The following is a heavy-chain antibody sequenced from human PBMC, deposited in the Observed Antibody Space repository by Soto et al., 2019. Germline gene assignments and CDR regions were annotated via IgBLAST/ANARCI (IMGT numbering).Heavy chain of an antibody. CDR2: IWYDGSNK. CDR3: ARDRGSNWFDNYYYGMDV. CDR1: GFTFSSYG. Sequence: GGSLRLSCAASGFTFSSYGMHWVRQAPGKGLEWVAVIWYDGSNKYYADSVKGRFTISRDNSKNTLYLQMNSLRAEDTAVYYWARDRGSNWFDNYYYGMDVWGQGTTVTVSS. D-gene: IGHD6-13*01. V-gene: IGHV3-33*01. J-gene: IGHJ6*02.